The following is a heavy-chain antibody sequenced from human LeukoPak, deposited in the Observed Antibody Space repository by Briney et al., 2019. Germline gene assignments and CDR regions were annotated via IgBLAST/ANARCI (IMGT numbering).Heavy chain of an antibody. CDR3: ARKYLYGSGKPHFDY. J-gene: IGHJ4*02. CDR1: GYTFTSYD. CDR2: MNPNSGNT. Sequence: ASVRVSCTASGYTFTSYDINWVRQAPGQGLEWMGWMNPNSGNTGYAQKFQGRVTMTRTTSNSTAYMELSSLRSDDTAVYYCARKYLYGSGKPHFDYWGQGTLVTVSS. D-gene: IGHD3-10*01. V-gene: IGHV1-8*01.